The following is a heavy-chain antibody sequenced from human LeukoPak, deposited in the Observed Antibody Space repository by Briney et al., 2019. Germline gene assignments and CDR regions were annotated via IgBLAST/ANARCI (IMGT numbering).Heavy chain of an antibody. CDR3: AKDMELAS. V-gene: IGHV3-30*18. J-gene: IGHJ5*02. D-gene: IGHD1-26*01. Sequence: GGSLRLSCAASGFTFSSYGMHWVRQAPGKGLEWVAVISYDGSNKYYADSVKGRFTISRDNSKNTLYLQMNNLRGEDTAEYYCAKDMELASWGQGTLVTVSS. CDR1: GFTFSSYG. CDR2: ISYDGSNK.